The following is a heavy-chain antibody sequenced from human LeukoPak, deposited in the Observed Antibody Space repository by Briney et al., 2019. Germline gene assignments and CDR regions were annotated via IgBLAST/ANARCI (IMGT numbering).Heavy chain of an antibody. CDR2: IYTSGST. D-gene: IGHD2-21*02. CDR1: GGSISSGSYY. Sequence: SQTLSLTCTVSGGSISSGSYYWSWIRQPAGKGLEWIGRIYTSGSTNYNPSLKSRVTISVDTSKNQFSLKLSSVTAADTAVYYCARGNCGGDCYNYYYYGMDVWGQGTLVTVSS. V-gene: IGHV4-61*02. J-gene: IGHJ6*02. CDR3: ARGNCGGDCYNYYYYGMDV.